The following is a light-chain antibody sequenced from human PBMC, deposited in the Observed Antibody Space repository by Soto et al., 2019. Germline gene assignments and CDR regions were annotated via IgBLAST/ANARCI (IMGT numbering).Light chain of an antibody. Sequence: DIQMTQSPSSLSASIGDRVTITCQASQDIKKYLSWYQQKPGRAPKLLIYGASNLETGVPSRFSGSGYGTDFPFTISRLQPEDIATYYCQHYDNLPPFTFGPATKVAIK. J-gene: IGKJ3*01. CDR1: QDIKKY. CDR2: GAS. V-gene: IGKV1-33*01. CDR3: QHYDNLPPFT.